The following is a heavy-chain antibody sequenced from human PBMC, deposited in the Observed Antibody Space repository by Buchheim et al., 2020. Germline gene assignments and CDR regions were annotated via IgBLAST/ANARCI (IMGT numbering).Heavy chain of an antibody. CDR3: AKDRYCCSTTCSEVNYGIDV. J-gene: IGHJ6*02. Sequence: QVQLVESGGGVVQPGRSLRLSCAASGFTFSRYGMHWVRQAPGKGLEWVSLISKDGSHNYYPDYVKDRFTITRDNPKSTLYLEHNRLRSEDTAVYYCAKDRYCCSTTCSEVNYGIDVWGQGAT. CDR1: GFTFSRYG. V-gene: IGHV3-30*18. CDR2: ISKDGSHN. D-gene: IGHD2-2*01.